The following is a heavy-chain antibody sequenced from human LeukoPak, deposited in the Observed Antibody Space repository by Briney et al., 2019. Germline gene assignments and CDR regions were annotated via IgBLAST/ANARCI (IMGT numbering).Heavy chain of an antibody. V-gene: IGHV3-74*01. CDR2: INSGGSGT. CDR3: ARDRAAYYFDY. Sequence: GGSLRLSCAASGFAFSSNWMHWVRQTPGKGLVWVSRINSGGSGTSYADSVEGRFTISRDNSKNTLYLQMNSLRAEDTAVYYCARDRAAYYFDYWGQGTLVTVSS. J-gene: IGHJ4*02. D-gene: IGHD6-25*01. CDR1: GFAFSSNW.